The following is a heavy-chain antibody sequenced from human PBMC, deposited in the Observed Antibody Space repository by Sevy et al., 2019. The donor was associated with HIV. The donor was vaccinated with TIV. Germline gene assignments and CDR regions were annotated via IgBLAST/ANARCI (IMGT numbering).Heavy chain of an antibody. CDR2: IKTKTYGGTT. CDR3: TRDLYGSGWLYSDY. D-gene: IGHD6-19*01. V-gene: IGHV3-49*04. CDR1: GFTFSDYA. Sequence: GGSLRLSCAASGFTFSDYAMSWVRQAPGKGLEWVGFIKTKTYGGTTEYAASVKGRFIISRDDSKNIAYLQMNSLKTEDTAVYYCTRDLYGSGWLYSDYWGQGTLVTVSS. J-gene: IGHJ4*02.